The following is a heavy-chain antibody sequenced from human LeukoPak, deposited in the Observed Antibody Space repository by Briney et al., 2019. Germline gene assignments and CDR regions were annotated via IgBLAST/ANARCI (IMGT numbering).Heavy chain of an antibody. V-gene: IGHV3-23*01. D-gene: IGHD6-13*01. CDR3: AKDQGIAAAGRNDY. CDR1: GFTFSSYA. CDR2: ISGSGGST. J-gene: IGHJ4*02. Sequence: PGGSLRLSCAASGFTFSSYAMSRVRQAPGKGLEWVSAISGSGGSTYYADSVKGRFTISRDNSKNTLYLQMNSLRAEDTAVYYCAKDQGIAAAGRNDYWGQGTLVTVSS.